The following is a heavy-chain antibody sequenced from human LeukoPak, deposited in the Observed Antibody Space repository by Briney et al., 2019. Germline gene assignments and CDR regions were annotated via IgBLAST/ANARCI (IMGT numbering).Heavy chain of an antibody. J-gene: IGHJ2*01. CDR1: GGSFSGYY. D-gene: IGHD1-26*01. CDR2: INHSGST. CDR3: ARVGATLWYFDL. V-gene: IGHV4-34*01. Sequence: PSETLSLTCAVYGGSFSGYYWSWIRQPPGKGLEWIGEINHSGSTNYNPSLKSRVTISVDTSKNQFSLKLSSVTAADTAVYYCARVGATLWYFDLWGRGTLVTVSS.